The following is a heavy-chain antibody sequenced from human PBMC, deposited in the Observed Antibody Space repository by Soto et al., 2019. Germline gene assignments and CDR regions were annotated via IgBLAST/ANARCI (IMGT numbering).Heavy chain of an antibody. CDR2: SGNKANSDTT. Sequence: PGGSLRLSCAASGSTLSDHYVDWVRQAPGKGLEWVGRSGNKANSDTTEYGSSVKGRFTISRDDSKNSMYLQMNSLKTEDTAVYYCTRGYSGIDIYAFDIWGKGTLVTVS. J-gene: IGHJ3*02. CDR3: TRGYSGIDIYAFDI. CDR1: GSTLSDHY. D-gene: IGHD1-26*01. V-gene: IGHV3-72*01.